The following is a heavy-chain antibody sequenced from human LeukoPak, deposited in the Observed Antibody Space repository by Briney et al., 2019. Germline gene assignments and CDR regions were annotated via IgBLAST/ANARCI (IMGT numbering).Heavy chain of an antibody. Sequence: ASVKVSCEASGGTFSSYAISWVRQAPGQGLEWMGGFDPEDGETIYAQKFQGKVTMTEDTSTDTAYMELSSLRSEDTAVYYCATWELPDYWGQGTLVTVSS. CDR3: ATWELPDY. J-gene: IGHJ4*02. CDR2: FDPEDGET. V-gene: IGHV1-24*01. D-gene: IGHD1-26*01. CDR1: GGTFSSYA.